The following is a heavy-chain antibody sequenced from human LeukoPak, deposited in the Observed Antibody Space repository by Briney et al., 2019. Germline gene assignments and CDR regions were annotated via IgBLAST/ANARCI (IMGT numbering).Heavy chain of an antibody. CDR3: AKDIEEWLVKGGGCFDY. D-gene: IGHD6-19*01. Sequence: GGSLRLSCAASGFTFSNAWMNWVRHAPGKGLEWVAVISYDGSNKYYADSVKGRFTISRDNSKNTLYLQMNSLRAEDTAVYYCAKDIEEWLVKGGGCFDYWGQGTLVTVSS. V-gene: IGHV3-30*18. CDR1: GFTFSNAW. J-gene: IGHJ4*02. CDR2: ISYDGSNK.